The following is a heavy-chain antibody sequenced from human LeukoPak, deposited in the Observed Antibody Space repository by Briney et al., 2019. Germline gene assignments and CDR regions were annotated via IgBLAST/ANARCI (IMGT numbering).Heavy chain of an antibody. J-gene: IGHJ6*02. V-gene: IGHV4-34*01. Sequence: SETLSLTCAVYGGSFSGYYWSWIRQPPGKGLEWIGEINHSGSTNYNPSLKSRVTISVDTSKNQFSLKLSSVTAADTAVYYCARRLSDFWGGYNYYYGMDVWGQGTTVTVSS. CDR1: GGSFSGYY. D-gene: IGHD3-3*01. CDR3: ARRLSDFWGGYNYYYGMDV. CDR2: INHSGST.